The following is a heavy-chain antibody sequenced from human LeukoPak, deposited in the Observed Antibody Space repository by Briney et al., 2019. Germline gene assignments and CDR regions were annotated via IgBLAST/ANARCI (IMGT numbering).Heavy chain of an antibody. CDR3: ARSITMVRGVIISFDY. Sequence: ASVKVSCKASGYTFTGYYMHWVRQAPGQGLEWRGWINPNSGGTNYAQKFQGRVTMARDTSISTAYMELSRLRSDDTAVYYCARSITMVRGVIISFDYWGQGTLVTVSS. D-gene: IGHD3-10*01. CDR1: GYTFTGYY. J-gene: IGHJ4*02. V-gene: IGHV1-2*02. CDR2: INPNSGGT.